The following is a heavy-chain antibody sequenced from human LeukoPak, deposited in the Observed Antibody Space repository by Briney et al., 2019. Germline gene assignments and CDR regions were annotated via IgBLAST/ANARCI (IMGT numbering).Heavy chain of an antibody. CDR3: ARQGPTYYDSSGYYYAEDYYMDV. Sequence: SVKVSCKASGGTFSSYAISWVRQAPGQGLEWMGGIIPIFGTANYAQKFQGRVTITADKSTSTAYMELSSLRSEDTAVYYCARQGPTYYDSSGYYYAEDYYMDVWGKGTTVTVSS. D-gene: IGHD3-22*01. CDR1: GGTFSSYA. J-gene: IGHJ6*03. CDR2: IIPIFGTA. V-gene: IGHV1-69*06.